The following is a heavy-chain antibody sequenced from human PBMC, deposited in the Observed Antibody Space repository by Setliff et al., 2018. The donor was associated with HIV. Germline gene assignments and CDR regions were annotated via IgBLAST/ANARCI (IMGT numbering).Heavy chain of an antibody. Sequence: SATLSLTGSVSGGSINSDNYYWGWIRQAPGKGLEWIGSIYYSGTTYYNPSLRGRVTISVDRSRNQFSPTLNSVTAADTATYYCASRGIVVVTMSMPDEFFVHWGHGTLVTVSS. J-gene: IGHJ1*01. CDR2: IYYSGTT. V-gene: IGHV4-39*01. D-gene: IGHD2-21*02. CDR1: GGSINSDNYY. CDR3: ASRGIVVVTMSMPDEFFVH.